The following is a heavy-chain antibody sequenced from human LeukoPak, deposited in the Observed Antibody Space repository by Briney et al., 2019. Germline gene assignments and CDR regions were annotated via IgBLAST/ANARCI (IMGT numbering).Heavy chain of an antibody. Sequence: GGSLRLSCAASGFTFSSYSMNWVRQAPGKGLEWVSHITASGTAMFYADSVKGRFTISRDNAKNSLYLHMNSLRDEDTAVYYCASSGSYRFDYWGQGTLVTVSS. J-gene: IGHJ4*02. CDR1: GFTFSSYS. V-gene: IGHV3-48*02. CDR3: ASSGSYRFDY. D-gene: IGHD1-26*01. CDR2: ITASGTAM.